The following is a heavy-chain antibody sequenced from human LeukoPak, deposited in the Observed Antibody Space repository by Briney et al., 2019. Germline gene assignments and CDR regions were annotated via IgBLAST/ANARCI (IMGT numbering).Heavy chain of an antibody. D-gene: IGHD1-26*01. CDR1: GYTFTSYG. CDR2: ISAYNGNT. J-gene: IGHJ4*02. CDR3: ARVNGSYYFGYYFDY. V-gene: IGHV1-18*01. Sequence: RASVKVSCKDSGYTFTSYGISWVRQAPGQGLEWMGWISAYNGNTNYAQKLQGRVTMTTDTSTSTAYMELRSLRSDDTAVYYCARVNGSYYFGYYFDYWGQGTLVTVSS.